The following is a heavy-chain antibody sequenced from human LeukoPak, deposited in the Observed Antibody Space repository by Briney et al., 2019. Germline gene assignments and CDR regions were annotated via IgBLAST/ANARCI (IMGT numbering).Heavy chain of an antibody. J-gene: IGHJ5*02. V-gene: IGHV1-24*01. CDR1: GYTLTELS. CDR2: FDPEDGET. CDR3: ATVLAGTDPHNWFDP. D-gene: IGHD3-3*02. Sequence: ASVKVSCKVSGYTLTELSMHWVRQAPGKGLEWMGGFDPEDGETIYAQKFQGRVTMTEDTSTDTAYMELSSLRSEDTAVYYCATVLAGTDPHNWFDPWGQGTLVTVSS.